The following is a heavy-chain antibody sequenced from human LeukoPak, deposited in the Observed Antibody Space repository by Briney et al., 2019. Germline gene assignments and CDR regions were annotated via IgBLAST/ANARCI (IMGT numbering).Heavy chain of an antibody. CDR3: ARTYNTYYFDY. CDR2: IYYSGST. V-gene: IGHV4-39*01. CDR1: GGSMSSSSYY. Sequence: PSETLSLTCTVSGGSMSSSSYYWGWIRQPPGKGLEWIGSIYYSGSTYYNPSLKSRVTISVDTSKNQFSLKLSSVTAADTAVYYCARTYNTYYFDYWGQGTLVTASS. D-gene: IGHD1-14*01. J-gene: IGHJ4*02.